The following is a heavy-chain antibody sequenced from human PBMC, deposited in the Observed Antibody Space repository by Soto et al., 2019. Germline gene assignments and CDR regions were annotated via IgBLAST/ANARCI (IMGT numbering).Heavy chain of an antibody. Sequence: EVQLVESGGGLVQPGRSLRLSCAASGFTFDDYAMHWVRQAPGKGLAWVSGISWNSGSIGYADSVKGRFTISRDNAKNSLYLQMISLRAEDTAFYYCAKGPYYEFWSGSNYYYYLDVWGKGTTVTVSS. CDR3: AKGPYYEFWSGSNYYYYLDV. D-gene: IGHD3-3*01. CDR1: GFTFDDYA. V-gene: IGHV3-9*01. CDR2: ISWNSGSI. J-gene: IGHJ6*03.